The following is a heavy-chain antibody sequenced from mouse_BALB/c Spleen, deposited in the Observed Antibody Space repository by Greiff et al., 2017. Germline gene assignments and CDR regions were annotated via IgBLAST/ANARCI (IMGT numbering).Heavy chain of an antibody. CDR3: TREGLRPWYFDV. CDR2: IRLKSNNYAT. J-gene: IGHJ1*01. D-gene: IGHD2-4*01. CDR1: GFTFSNYW. V-gene: IGHV6-6*02. Sequence: DVKLQESGGGLVQPGGSMKLSCVASGFTFSNYWMNWVRQSPEKGLEWVAEIRLKSNNYATHYAESVKGRFTISRDDSKSSVYLQMNNLRAEDTGIYYCTREGLRPWYFDVWGAGTTVTVSS.